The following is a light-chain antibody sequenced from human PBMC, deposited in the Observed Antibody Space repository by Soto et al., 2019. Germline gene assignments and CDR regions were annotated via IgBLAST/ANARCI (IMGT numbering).Light chain of an antibody. Sequence: QSALTQPASVSGSPGQSITISCTGTSSDVGSYNLVSWYQQHPGKAPKLMIYEGNKRPSGVSNRFSDSKSGNTASLTISGLQAEDEADYYCCSYAGSSIPYVFGTGTKLT. V-gene: IGLV2-23*01. CDR1: SSDVGSYNL. CDR3: CSYAGSSIPYV. J-gene: IGLJ1*01. CDR2: EGN.